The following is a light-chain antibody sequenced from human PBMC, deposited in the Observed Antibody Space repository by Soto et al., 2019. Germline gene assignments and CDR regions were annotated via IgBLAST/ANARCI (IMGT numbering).Light chain of an antibody. CDR1: QGISNY. J-gene: IGKJ3*01. CDR3: QNYNSAPFT. V-gene: IGKV1-27*01. CDR2: AAS. Sequence: DIQMTQSPSSLSASVGDRVTITCRASQGISNYLAWYQQKPGKVPKLLIYAASTLQSGVPSRFSGSVSGTDFTLTIRSLQPEDVATYYCQNYNSAPFTFGPGTKVDIK.